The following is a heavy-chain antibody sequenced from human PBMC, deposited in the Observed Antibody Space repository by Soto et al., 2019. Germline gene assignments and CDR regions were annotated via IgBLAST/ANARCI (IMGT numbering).Heavy chain of an antibody. D-gene: IGHD3-9*01. V-gene: IGHV4-4*02. CDR1: GGSISSSNW. J-gene: IGHJ6*02. CDR3: ARGHVLRYFDWLSYGMDV. Sequence: SETLSLTCAVSGGSISSSNWWSWVRQPPGKGREGIGEIYHSGGTNYNPSLKRRVTIAVDKSKNQFSLKLRSVTAADTAVYYCARGHVLRYFDWLSYGMDVWGQGTTVTVSS. CDR2: IYHSGGT.